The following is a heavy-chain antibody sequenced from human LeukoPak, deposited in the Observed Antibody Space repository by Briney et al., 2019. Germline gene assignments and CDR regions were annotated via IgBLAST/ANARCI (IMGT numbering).Heavy chain of an antibody. CDR2: ISGDGGST. V-gene: IGHV3-43*02. J-gene: IGHJ4*02. Sequence: GGSLRLSCAASGFTFDDYAMHWVRQAPEKGLEWVSLISGDGGSTYYADSVKGRFTISRDNSKNSLYLQMNSLRTEDTALYYCAKGGPYYDILTGDFDYWGQGTLVTVSS. CDR3: AKGGPYYDILTGDFDY. CDR1: GFTFDDYA. D-gene: IGHD3-9*01.